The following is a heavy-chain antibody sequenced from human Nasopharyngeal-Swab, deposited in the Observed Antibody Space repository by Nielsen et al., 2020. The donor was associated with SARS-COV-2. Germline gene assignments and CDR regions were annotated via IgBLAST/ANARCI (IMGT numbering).Heavy chain of an antibody. V-gene: IGHV3-21*01. CDR1: GFTFSSYS. Sequence: GESLKISCAASGFTFSSYSMNWVRQAPGKGLEWVSSISSSSSYIYYADSVKGRFTISRDNAKNSRYLQMNNLRAEDTAVYYCARDLSTTVTTRGVLDYWGQGTLVTVSS. J-gene: IGHJ4*02. CDR3: ARDLSTTVTTRGVLDY. CDR2: ISSSSSYI. D-gene: IGHD4-17*01.